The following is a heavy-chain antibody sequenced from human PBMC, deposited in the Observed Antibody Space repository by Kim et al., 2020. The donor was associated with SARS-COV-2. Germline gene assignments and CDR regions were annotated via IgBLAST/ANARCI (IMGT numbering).Heavy chain of an antibody. V-gene: IGHV3-23*01. CDR2: ISGSGGST. CDR3: AKSITMVRGVIIYSFTYYYGMDV. Sequence: GGSLRLSCAASGFTFSSYAMSWVRQAPGKGLEWVSAISGSGGSTYYADSVKGRFTISRDNSKNTLYLQMNSLRAEDTAVYYCAKSITMVRGVIIYSFTYYYGMDVWGQGTTVTVSS. D-gene: IGHD3-10*01. CDR1: GFTFSSYA. J-gene: IGHJ6*02.